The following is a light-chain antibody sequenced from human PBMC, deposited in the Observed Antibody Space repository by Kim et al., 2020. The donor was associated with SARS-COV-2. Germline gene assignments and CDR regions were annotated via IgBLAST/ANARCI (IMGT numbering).Light chain of an antibody. Sequence: EIVLTQSPGTLSLSPGERATLSCRASQSVTSNSLAWYQQKPGQAPRLLIYGASSRATGIPDRFSGSGSGTDFTLTISRLEPEDFAVYYCQQSAASRTFGQGTKVDIK. CDR3: QQSAASRT. V-gene: IGKV3-20*01. CDR1: QSVTSNS. CDR2: GAS. J-gene: IGKJ1*01.